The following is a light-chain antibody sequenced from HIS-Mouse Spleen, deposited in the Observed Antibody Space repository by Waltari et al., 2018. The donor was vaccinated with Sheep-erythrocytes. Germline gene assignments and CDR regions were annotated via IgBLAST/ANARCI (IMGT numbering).Light chain of an antibody. CDR3: CSYAGSYNHV. V-gene: IGLV2-11*01. CDR2: DVS. Sequence: QSALTQPRSVSGSPGQSVTISCTGTSSYVGGYNDVSWYQQHPGKAPKLMIYDVSKRPSGVPDRFSGSKSGNTASLTISGLQAEDEADYYCCSYAGSYNHVFATGTKVTVL. CDR1: SSYVGGYND. J-gene: IGLJ1*01.